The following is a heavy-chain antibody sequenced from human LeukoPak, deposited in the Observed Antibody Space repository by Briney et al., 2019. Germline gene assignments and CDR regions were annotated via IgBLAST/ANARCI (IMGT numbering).Heavy chain of an antibody. D-gene: IGHD1-26*01. CDR2: IYYSGST. CDR3: ARAPGWSGSYKHYYYYMDV. V-gene: IGHV4-59*01. CDR1: GGSISSYY. J-gene: IGHJ6*03. Sequence: PSETLSLTCTVSGGSISSYYWNWIRQPPGKGLQWIGYIYYSGSTSYNPSLRSRVTISVDTSKNQFSLKLNSVTAADTAVYYCARAPGWSGSYKHYYYYMDVWGKGTTVTVSS.